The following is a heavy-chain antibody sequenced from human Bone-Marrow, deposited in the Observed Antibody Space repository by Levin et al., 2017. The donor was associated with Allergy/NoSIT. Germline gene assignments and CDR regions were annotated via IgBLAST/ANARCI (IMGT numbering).Heavy chain of an antibody. CDR1: GFTFSSYA. J-gene: IGHJ4*02. D-gene: IGHD2-15*01. CDR2: ISRNGENT. Sequence: GGSLRLSCAASGFTFSSYAMHWVRQAPGKGLEHVSAISRNGENTYYANSVKGRFTISRDNSKNTVYLQMGSLRAEDMALYYCARARCSGGICYGGSHVDYWGQGTLVTVSS. V-gene: IGHV3-64*01. CDR3: ARARCSGGICYGGSHVDY.